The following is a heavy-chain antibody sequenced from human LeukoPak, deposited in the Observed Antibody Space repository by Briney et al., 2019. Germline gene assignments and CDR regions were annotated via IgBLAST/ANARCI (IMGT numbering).Heavy chain of an antibody. J-gene: IGHJ4*02. CDR3: ARGVWYGELPPDY. CDR2: IYYSGST. V-gene: IGHV4-30-4*01. CDR1: GDSISNCDHY. Sequence: PSETLSLTCTVSGDSISNCDHYWTWVRQSPGKGLEWIGYIYYSGSTNYNPSLKGRVTISIDTSKSLFSLKLTSVTAADTAVYYCARGVWYGELPPDYWGQGTLVTVSS. D-gene: IGHD3-10*01.